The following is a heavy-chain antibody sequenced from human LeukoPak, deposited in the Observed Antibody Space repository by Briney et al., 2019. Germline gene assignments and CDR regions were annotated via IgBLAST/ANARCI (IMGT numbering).Heavy chain of an antibody. CDR2: ISSSSRYI. CDR1: GFTFSSYS. Sequence: GGSLRLSCAVSGFTFSSYSMNWVRQAPGKGLEWVSSISSSSRYIYYADSLKGRFTISRDNAKNSLYLQMNSLTVEDTALYHCARDRSYGSFDFWGQGTLVTVSS. J-gene: IGHJ4*02. D-gene: IGHD5-18*01. CDR3: ARDRSYGSFDF. V-gene: IGHV3-21*04.